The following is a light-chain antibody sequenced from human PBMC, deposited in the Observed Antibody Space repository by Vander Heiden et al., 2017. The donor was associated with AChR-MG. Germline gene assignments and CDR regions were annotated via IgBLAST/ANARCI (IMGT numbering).Light chain of an antibody. V-gene: IGKV4-1*01. CDR1: QSVLYSSNNKNY. CDR3: QQYYNAPYT. J-gene: IGKJ2*01. CDR2: WAS. Sequence: DLVMTQSPDSLAASLGERATINCKSSQSVLYSSNNKNYLAWYQQRPGHPPKLLIYWASTRESGVPDRFSGGGSGTDFVLTISSLQAEDVAVYYCQQYYNAPYTFGQGTKLEIK.